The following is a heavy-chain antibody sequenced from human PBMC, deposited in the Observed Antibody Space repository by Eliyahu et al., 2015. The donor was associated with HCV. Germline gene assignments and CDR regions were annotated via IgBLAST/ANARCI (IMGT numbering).Heavy chain of an antibody. V-gene: IGHV4-39*07. CDR2: IYYSGTT. Sequence: QLQLQESGPGLVKPSETLSLTCTVSGGSISNNSYYWGCIRQPPGKGLDWIGSIYYSGTTYYNPSLKSRVTISIDTSKNQFSLKLTSVTAADTAVYYCARGRGDNVWGSYRYPNWFDPWGQGTLVTVAS. J-gene: IGHJ5*02. CDR1: GGSISNNSYY. CDR3: ARGRGDNVWGSYRYPNWFDP. D-gene: IGHD3-16*02.